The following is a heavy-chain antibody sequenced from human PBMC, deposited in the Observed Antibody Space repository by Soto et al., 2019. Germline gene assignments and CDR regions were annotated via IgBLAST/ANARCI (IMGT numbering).Heavy chain of an antibody. J-gene: IGHJ4*02. CDR1: GFSLSTNGVG. CDR2: IYWDDDK. Sequence: QITLKESGPTLVKPTQTLTLTCTFSGFSLSTNGVGVGWIRQPPGKALEWLALIYWDDDKRYSPSLKSRLTITKDTHKNQVVLTMTNMDPVDTATYYCAHQPYYYGSESFDYWGQGTLVTVSS. CDR3: AHQPYYYGSESFDY. D-gene: IGHD3-10*01. V-gene: IGHV2-5*02.